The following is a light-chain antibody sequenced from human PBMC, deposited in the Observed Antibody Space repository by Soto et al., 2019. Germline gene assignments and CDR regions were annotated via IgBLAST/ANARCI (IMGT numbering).Light chain of an antibody. CDR3: QQTDSAPPL. Sequence: DIQMTQSPSSLSASIGDSVTLTCRASQRIGTNLNWYQQRPGKAPKLLIYAVSSLQSGVSSRFSGSGSGTDFTLSINRLQREDFATYYCQQTDSAPPLFGQGTKVEIK. J-gene: IGKJ1*01. CDR2: AVS. CDR1: QRIGTN. V-gene: IGKV1-39*01.